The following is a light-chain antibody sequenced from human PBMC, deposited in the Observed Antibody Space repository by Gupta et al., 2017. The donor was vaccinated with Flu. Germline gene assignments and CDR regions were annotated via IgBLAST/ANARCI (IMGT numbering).Light chain of an antibody. CDR2: CAS. V-gene: IGKV3-15*01. Sequence: PGPLYVSLGDRATRSCRASQNVDLQLAWYQQKPGQGPRLVIYCASTRATGFPARFSDSGSGTHFTLTISSLQSEDFAVYCCQQENTWPSAFGQGTKVEIK. CDR3: QQENTWPSA. CDR1: QNVDLQ. J-gene: IGKJ1*01.